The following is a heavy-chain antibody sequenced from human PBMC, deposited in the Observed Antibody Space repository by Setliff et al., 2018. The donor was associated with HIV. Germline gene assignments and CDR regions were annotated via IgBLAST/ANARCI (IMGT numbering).Heavy chain of an antibody. D-gene: IGHD3-3*01. CDR2: IYYSGST. J-gene: IGHJ6*03. CDR3: ASRFEYSSTWAQMFGFFQSYMDV. CDR1: GGSVSSPSNN. Sequence: SETLSLTCNVSGGSVSSPSNNWGWIRQPPGKGLEWIGTIYYSGSTYYNPSLKSRVTISVDTSKDQFSLRLSSVTAADTAVYYCASRFEYSSTWAQMFGFFQSYMDVWGNGTTVTISS. V-gene: IGHV4-39*01.